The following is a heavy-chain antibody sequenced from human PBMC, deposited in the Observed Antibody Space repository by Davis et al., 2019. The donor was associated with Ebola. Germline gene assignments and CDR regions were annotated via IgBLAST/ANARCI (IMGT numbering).Heavy chain of an antibody. V-gene: IGHV3-11*06. CDR3: ARYLRFRPYGSGPYYYYGMDV. Sequence: GESLKISCAASGFTFSDYYMSWIRQAPGKGLEWVSYISSSSSYTNYADSVKGRFTISRDNAKNSLYLQMNSLRAEDTAVYYCARYLRFRPYGSGPYYYYGMDVWGQGTTVTVSS. D-gene: IGHD3-10*01. CDR1: GFTFSDYY. CDR2: ISSSSSYT. J-gene: IGHJ6*02.